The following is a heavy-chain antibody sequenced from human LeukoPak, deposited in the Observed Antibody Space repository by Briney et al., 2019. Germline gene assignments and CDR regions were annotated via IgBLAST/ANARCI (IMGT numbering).Heavy chain of an antibody. V-gene: IGHV3-23*01. J-gene: IGHJ5*02. Sequence: PGGSPRLSCAASGFTFSSYAMSWVRQAPGKGLEWVSAISGSGGSTYYADSVKGRFTISRDNSKNTLYLQMNSLRAEDTAVYYCAKVPAAYNWFDPWGQGTLVTVSS. CDR2: ISGSGGST. CDR3: AKVPAAYNWFDP. CDR1: GFTFSSYA. D-gene: IGHD2-2*01.